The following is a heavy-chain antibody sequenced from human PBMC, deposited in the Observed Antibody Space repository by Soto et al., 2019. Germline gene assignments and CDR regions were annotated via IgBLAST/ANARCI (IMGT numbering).Heavy chain of an antibody. Sequence: GGSLRLSCAASGFTFSSYGMHWVRQAPGKGLEWVAVIWYDGSNKYYADSVKGRFTISRDNSKNTLYLQMNSLRAEDTAVYYCARGVRSKSIAVAGDTFDYWGQGTLVTVSS. J-gene: IGHJ4*02. CDR2: IWYDGSNK. CDR3: ARGVRSKSIAVAGDTFDY. V-gene: IGHV3-33*01. CDR1: GFTFSSYG. D-gene: IGHD6-19*01.